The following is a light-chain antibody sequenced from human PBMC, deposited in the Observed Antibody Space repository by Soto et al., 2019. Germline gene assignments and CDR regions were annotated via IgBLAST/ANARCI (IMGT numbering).Light chain of an antibody. CDR3: QQYGNSPT. CDR1: QNLGSSS. Sequence: EIVLTQSPGTLSLSPGERATLSCRASQNLGSSSLAWYQQKPGQAPRLLIYGASTRATGIPDRFSGSGSGTDFTLTISRLEPEDCALYYCQQYGNSPTFGQGTKVEIK. J-gene: IGKJ1*01. CDR2: GAS. V-gene: IGKV3-20*01.